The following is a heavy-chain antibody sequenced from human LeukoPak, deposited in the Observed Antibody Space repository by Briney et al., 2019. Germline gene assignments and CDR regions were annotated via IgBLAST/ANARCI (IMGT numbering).Heavy chain of an antibody. CDR2: IYSGGST. Sequence: PGGSLRLSCAASGITVSSNYMSWVRQAPGKGLEWVSVIYSGGSTYYADSVKGRFTISRDNSKNTLYLQMNSLRAEDTAVYYCARDLSGYDTFDYWGQGTLVTVSS. CDR3: ARDLSGYDTFDY. CDR1: GITVSSNY. V-gene: IGHV3-53*01. D-gene: IGHD5-12*01. J-gene: IGHJ4*02.